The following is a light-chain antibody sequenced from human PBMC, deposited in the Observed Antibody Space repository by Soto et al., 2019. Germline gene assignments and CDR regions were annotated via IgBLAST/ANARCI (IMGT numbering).Light chain of an antibody. CDR3: AAGDDSLNGWV. V-gene: IGLV1-44*01. CDR2: SND. CDR1: SSNIGSNT. J-gene: IGLJ3*02. Sequence: QSVLTQPPSASGTPGQRVTISCSGSSSNIGSNTVNWYQQLPGTAPKLLIYSNDQRPSGVPDRFSGSKSGTSASLAISGLQSEDEADYYCAAGDDSLNGWVFGGGTKVTAL.